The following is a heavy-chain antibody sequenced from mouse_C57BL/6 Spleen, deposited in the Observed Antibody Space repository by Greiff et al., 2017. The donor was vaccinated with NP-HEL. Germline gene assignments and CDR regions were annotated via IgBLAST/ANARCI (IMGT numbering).Heavy chain of an antibody. CDR1: GYTFTDYE. CDR2: IDPETGGT. Sequence: VQLQQSGAELVRPGASVTLSCKASGYTFTDYEMHWVKQTPVHGLEWIGAIDPETGGTASNQKFKGKAILTADKTSSKAYMELRSLTSADSAVYYCTRGAYYYGIFAYWGQGTLVTVSA. D-gene: IGHD1-1*01. V-gene: IGHV1-15*01. J-gene: IGHJ3*01. CDR3: TRGAYYYGIFAY.